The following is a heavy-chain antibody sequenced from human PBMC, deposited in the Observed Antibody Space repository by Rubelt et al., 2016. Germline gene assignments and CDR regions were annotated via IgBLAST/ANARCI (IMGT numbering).Heavy chain of an antibody. Sequence: KPSETLSLTCTVSGGSISRSDYYWGWIRQPPGKGLEWISSISSSGRYIHYADSVAGRFTVSRDNAKNSLYLQMNSLTAEDTAAYFCARDRDIVVVPSGFDSWGLGTLVTVSS. CDR3: ARDRDIVVVPSGFDS. CDR1: GGSISRSDYY. V-gene: IGHV3-11*06. CDR2: ISSSGRYI. J-gene: IGHJ4*02. D-gene: IGHD2-2*01.